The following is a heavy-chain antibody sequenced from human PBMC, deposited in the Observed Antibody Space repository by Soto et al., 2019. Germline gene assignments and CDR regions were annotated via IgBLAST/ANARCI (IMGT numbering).Heavy chain of an antibody. CDR3: ARGAGRVRGSSSTYYYYYYYMDV. Sequence: ASVKVSCKASGYTFTGYYMHWVRQAPGQGLEWMGWINPNSGGTNYAQKFQGWVTMTRDTSISTAYMELSRLRSDDTVVYYCARGAGRVRGSSSTYYYYYYYMDVWGKGTTVTVSS. CDR1: GYTFTGYY. V-gene: IGHV1-2*04. D-gene: IGHD6-6*01. CDR2: INPNSGGT. J-gene: IGHJ6*03.